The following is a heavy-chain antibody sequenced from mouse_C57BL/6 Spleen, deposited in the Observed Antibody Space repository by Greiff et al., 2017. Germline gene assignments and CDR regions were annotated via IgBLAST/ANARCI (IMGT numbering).Heavy chain of an antibody. Sequence: VHLVESGPGLVQPSQSLSITCTVSGFSLTSYGVHWVRQSPGKGLEWLGVIWSGGSTDYNSAFISRLSISKDNSKSKVFLKMNSLQDDDTAIYYCARNNYGYDHYYFDYWGQGTTLTVSS. D-gene: IGHD2-2*01. J-gene: IGHJ2*01. CDR1: GFSLTSYG. CDR3: ARNNYGYDHYYFDY. CDR2: IWSGGST. V-gene: IGHV2-2*01.